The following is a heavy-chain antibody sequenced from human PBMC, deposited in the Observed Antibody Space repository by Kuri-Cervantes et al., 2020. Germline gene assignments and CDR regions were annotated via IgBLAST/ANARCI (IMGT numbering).Heavy chain of an antibody. CDR2: TSYSGST. V-gene: IGHV4-59*08. Sequence: GSLRLSCTVSGGSIRSHYLSWIRQPPGKGLEWIGYTSYSGSTNYNPSLKSRVSISADTSTNQFSLKLSSVTAADTAVYYCARPDNSGSYYYWGQGTLVTVSS. J-gene: IGHJ4*02. CDR1: GGSIRSHY. CDR3: ARPDNSGSYYY. D-gene: IGHD1-26*01.